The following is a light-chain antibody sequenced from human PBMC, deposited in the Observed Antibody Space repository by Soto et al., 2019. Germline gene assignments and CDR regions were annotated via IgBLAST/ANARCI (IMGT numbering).Light chain of an antibody. Sequence: DIVMTQSPVSLPVTPGEPASISYRSSQSLLHSNGYSYLDWFLQRPGQSPQLLIYLGSNRAPGVPDRFSGSGSGTDFTLKISRVEAEDVGVYYCMEALQTPWTFGQGTKVEIK. CDR1: QSLLHSNGYSY. CDR2: LGS. CDR3: MEALQTPWT. V-gene: IGKV2-28*01. J-gene: IGKJ1*01.